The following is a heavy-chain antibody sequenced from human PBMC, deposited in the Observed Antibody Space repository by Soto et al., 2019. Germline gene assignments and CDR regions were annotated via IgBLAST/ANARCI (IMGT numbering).Heavy chain of an antibody. V-gene: IGHV1-18*01. D-gene: IGHD2-2*01. CDR2: ISAYNGNT. CDR1: GYTFTSYG. J-gene: IGHJ3*02. Sequence: ASVKVSCKASGYTFTSYGISWVRQAPGQGLEWMGWISAYNGNTNYAQKLQGRVTMTTVTSTSTAYMELRSLRYEDTAVYYCAHSRFCSSTSCYAFEIWGQVTMVTVSS. CDR3: AHSRFCSSTSCYAFEI.